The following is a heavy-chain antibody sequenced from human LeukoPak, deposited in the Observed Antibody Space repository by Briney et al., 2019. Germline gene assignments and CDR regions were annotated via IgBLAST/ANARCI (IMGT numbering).Heavy chain of an antibody. D-gene: IGHD2-2*01. CDR1: GGSISSGSYY. J-gene: IGHJ6*03. V-gene: IGHV4-61*02. CDR2: IYTSGST. CDR3: ARDRYNIVVVPADSYYYYYYMDV. Sequence: SETLSLTCTVSGGSISSGSYYWSWIRQPAGKGLEWIGRIYTSGSTNYNPSLKSRVTISVDTSKNQFPLKLSSVTAADTAVYYCARDRYNIVVVPADSYYYYYYMDVWGKGTTVTISS.